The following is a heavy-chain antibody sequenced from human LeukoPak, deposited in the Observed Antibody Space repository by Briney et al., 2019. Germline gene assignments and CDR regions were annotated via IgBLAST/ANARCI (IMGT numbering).Heavy chain of an antibody. CDR2: IYHSGST. Sequence: PSETLSLTCTVSGYSISSGYYWGWIRQPPGKGLEWIGSIYHSGSTYYNPSLKSRVTISVDTSKNQFPLKLSSVTAADTAVYYCAREFRREEWLANYYYYYMDVWGKGTTVTVSS. CDR1: GYSISSGYY. J-gene: IGHJ6*03. D-gene: IGHD6-19*01. CDR3: AREFRREEWLANYYYYYMDV. V-gene: IGHV4-38-2*02.